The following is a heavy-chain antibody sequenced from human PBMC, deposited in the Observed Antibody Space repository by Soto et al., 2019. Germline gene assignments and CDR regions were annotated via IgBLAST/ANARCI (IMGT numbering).Heavy chain of an antibody. D-gene: IGHD6-13*01. V-gene: IGHV3-7*04. CDR1: GFTFSSYW. Sequence: GGSLRLSCAASGFTFSSYWMSWVRQAPGKGLEWVANIKQDGSEKYYVDSVKGRFTISRDNAKNSLYLQMNSLRAEDSAVYYCARANEQVVSGAFDIWGQGTMVTVSS. J-gene: IGHJ3*02. CDR2: IKQDGSEK. CDR3: ARANEQVVSGAFDI.